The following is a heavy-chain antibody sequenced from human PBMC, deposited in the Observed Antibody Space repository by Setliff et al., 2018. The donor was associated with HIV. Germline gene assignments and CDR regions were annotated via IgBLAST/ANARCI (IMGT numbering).Heavy chain of an antibody. J-gene: IGHJ3*01. CDR3: VREGEYFDTIGHYLVRRFFDL. CDR2: ISRGGRTK. CDR1: GFTFSDYY. D-gene: IGHD3-9*01. V-gene: IGHV3-11*04. Sequence: GGSLRLSCAASGFTFSDYYMSWIRQAPGKGLEWISYISRGGRTKYYADSVKGRFTISRDNAKNSLYLQMNSLRGEDTAVYYCVREGEYFDTIGHYLVRRFFDLWGQGTMVTVSS.